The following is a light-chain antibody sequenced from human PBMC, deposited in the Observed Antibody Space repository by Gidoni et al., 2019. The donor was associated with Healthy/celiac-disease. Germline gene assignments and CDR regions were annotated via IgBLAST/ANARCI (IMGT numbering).Light chain of an antibody. Sequence: EIVLTQSPGTLSLSPGERATLSCRASQSVSSSYLAWYQQKPGQAPRLLIYGASSRATGIPDRFRGRGSGTDFTVTISRLEPEDFAVYYWQQYGSSPRTFGQGTKVEIK. J-gene: IGKJ1*01. CDR3: QQYGSSPRT. CDR2: GAS. V-gene: IGKV3-20*01. CDR1: QSVSSSY.